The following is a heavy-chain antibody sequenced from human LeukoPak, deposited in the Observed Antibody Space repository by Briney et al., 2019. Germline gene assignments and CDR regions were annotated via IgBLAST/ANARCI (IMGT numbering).Heavy chain of an antibody. J-gene: IGHJ5*02. CDR2: IIPIFGTA. CDR1: GYTFTSYA. CDR3: ARDGIAAAGRGFDP. V-gene: IGHV1-69*05. Sequence: ASVKVSCKASGYTFTSYAISWVRQAPGQGLEWMGGIIPIFGTANYAQKFQGRVTITTDESTSTAYMELSSLRSEDTAVYYCARDGIAAAGRGFDPWGQGTLVTVSS. D-gene: IGHD6-13*01.